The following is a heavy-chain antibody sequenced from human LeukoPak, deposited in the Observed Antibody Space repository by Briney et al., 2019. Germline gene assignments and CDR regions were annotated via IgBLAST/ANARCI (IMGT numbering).Heavy chain of an antibody. CDR2: INHSGST. V-gene: IGHV4-34*01. CDR1: GGSFSGYY. CDR3: ARYGSGYAYYYYYYGMDV. J-gene: IGHJ6*04. D-gene: IGHD3-9*01. Sequence: SETLSLTCAVYGGSFSGYYWSWIRQPPGRGLEWIGEINHSGSTNYNPSLKSRVTISVDTSKNQFSLKLSSVTAADTAVYYCARYGSGYAYYYYYYGMDVWGKGTTVTVSS.